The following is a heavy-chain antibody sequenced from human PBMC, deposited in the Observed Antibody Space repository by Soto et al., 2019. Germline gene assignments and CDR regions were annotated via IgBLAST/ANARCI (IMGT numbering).Heavy chain of an antibody. CDR3: ARMSRWNYYFDY. Sequence: PSETLSLTCTVSGGSISSYYWSWIRQPPGKGLGWIGHIYYSGSTNYNPSLKSGVTISVDTSKNQFSLKLSSVTAADTAVYYCARMSRWNYYFDYWGQGTRVTVSS. CDR2: IYYSGST. D-gene: IGHD1-7*01. V-gene: IGHV4-59*01. CDR1: GGSISSYY. J-gene: IGHJ4*02.